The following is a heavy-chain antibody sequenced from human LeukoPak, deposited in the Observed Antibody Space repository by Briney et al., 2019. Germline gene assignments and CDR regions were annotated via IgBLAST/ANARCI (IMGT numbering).Heavy chain of an antibody. D-gene: IGHD2-8*02. CDR3: ARVSGAGYDGRGVFDY. Sequence: SETLSLTCTVSGSSISSSSYYWGWIRQPPGKGLEWIGSIYYSGSTYYNPSLKSRVTISVDTSKNQFSLKLSSVTAADTAVYYCARVSGAGYDGRGVFDYWGQGTLVTVSS. V-gene: IGHV4-39*07. CDR2: IYYSGST. J-gene: IGHJ4*02. CDR1: GSSISSSSYY.